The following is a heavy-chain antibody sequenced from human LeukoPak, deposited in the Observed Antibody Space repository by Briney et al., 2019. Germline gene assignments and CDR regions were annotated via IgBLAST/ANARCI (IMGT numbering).Heavy chain of an antibody. V-gene: IGHV3-48*03. CDR3: ARDRDKSDAFDI. CDR2: ISSSGSTI. CDR1: GFTFSSYE. J-gene: IGHJ3*02. Sequence: PGGSLRLSCAASGFTFSSYEMNWVRQAPGKGLEWVSYISSSGSTIYYADSVKGRFTISRDNAKNSLYLQMNSLRAEDTAVYYCARDRDKSDAFDIWGQGTMVTVSS.